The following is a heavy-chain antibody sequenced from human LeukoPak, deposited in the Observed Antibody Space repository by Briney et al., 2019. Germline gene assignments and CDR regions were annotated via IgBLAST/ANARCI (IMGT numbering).Heavy chain of an antibody. D-gene: IGHD2-2*01. V-gene: IGHV4-61*08. CDR3: ARTQYCSSTSCYQSVSFDP. CDR1: GDSVSRGGYY. CDR2: IYYSGST. J-gene: IGHJ5*02. Sequence: PSETLSLTCTVSGDSVSRGGYYWSWIRQPPGKGLEWIGYIYYSGSTNYNPSLESRVTISVDTSKNQFSLKLSSMTAADTAVYYCARTQYCSSTSCYQSVSFDPWGQGTLVTVSS.